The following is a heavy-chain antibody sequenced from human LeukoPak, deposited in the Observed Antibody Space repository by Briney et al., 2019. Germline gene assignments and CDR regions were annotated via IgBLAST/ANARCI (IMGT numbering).Heavy chain of an antibody. CDR1: GFTVSSNY. Sequence: PGGSLRLSCAASGFTVSSNYMSWVRQAPGKGLEWVSGVTGNAANTYYADSVKGRFAISRDNSKNTVYLQMNSLRVEDTAIYYCTKRYVNSNYWQSLGEWGQGTLVTVSS. J-gene: IGHJ1*01. D-gene: IGHD2/OR15-2a*01. CDR3: TKRYVNSNYWQSLGE. CDR2: VTGNAANT. V-gene: IGHV3-23*01.